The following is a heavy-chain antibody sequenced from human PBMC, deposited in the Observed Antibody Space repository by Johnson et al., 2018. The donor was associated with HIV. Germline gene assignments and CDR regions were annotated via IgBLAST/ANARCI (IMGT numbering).Heavy chain of an antibody. J-gene: IGHJ3*02. CDR2: ISYDGSDK. V-gene: IGHV3-30*04. Sequence: VQLVESGGGVVQPGRSLRLSCAASGFTSSSYAMHWVRQAPAKGLEWVAVISYDGSDKYYADSVKGRFTISRDNSKNTLYLQMNSLRAEDTAVYYCAKDRILSGYGPGAFDIWGQGTMVTVSS. CDR3: AKDRILSGYGPGAFDI. D-gene: IGHD5-12*01. CDR1: GFTSSSYA.